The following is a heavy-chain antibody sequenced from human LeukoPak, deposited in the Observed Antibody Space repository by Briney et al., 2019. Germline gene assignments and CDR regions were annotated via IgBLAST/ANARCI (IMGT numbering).Heavy chain of an antibody. D-gene: IGHD6-13*01. CDR2: TNPNSGGT. J-gene: IGHJ4*02. CDR3: ARDPGIAAAGTPDY. Sequence: GASVKVSCKASGYTFTGYYMHWVRQAPGQGLEWMGWTNPNSGGTNYAQKFQGRVTMTRDTSISTAYMELSRLRSDDTAVYYCARDPGIAAAGTPDYWGQGTLVTVSS. V-gene: IGHV1-2*02. CDR1: GYTFTGYY.